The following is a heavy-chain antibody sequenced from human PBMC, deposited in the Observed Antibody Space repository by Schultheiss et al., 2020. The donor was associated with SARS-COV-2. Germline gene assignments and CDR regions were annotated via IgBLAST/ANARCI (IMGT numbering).Heavy chain of an antibody. CDR1: GYTFTSYG. Sequence: ASVKVSCKASGYTFTSYGISWVRQPTGQGLEWMGWIGPYNGNTRNAQKFQGRITMTTDTSTSTVYMELRNLRSDDTALYFCARDGRPYGDSFFDSWGQGTLVTVSS. J-gene: IGHJ4*02. V-gene: IGHV1-18*01. CDR3: ARDGRPYGDSFFDS. D-gene: IGHD4-17*01. CDR2: IGPYNGNT.